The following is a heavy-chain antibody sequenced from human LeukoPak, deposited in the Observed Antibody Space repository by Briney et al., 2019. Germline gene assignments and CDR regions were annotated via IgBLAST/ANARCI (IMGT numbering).Heavy chain of an antibody. V-gene: IGHV4-38-2*02. J-gene: IGHJ4*02. Sequence: SETLSLTCTVSGYSISSGYYWGWIRQPPGKGLEWIGSIYHSGSTYYNPSLKSRVTISVDTSKNQFSLKLSSVTAADTAVYYCARGRSIRSSGWLDTTSKEFDYWGQGTLVTVSS. CDR1: GYSISSGYY. CDR3: ARGRSIRSSGWLDTTSKEFDY. CDR2: IYHSGST. D-gene: IGHD6-19*01.